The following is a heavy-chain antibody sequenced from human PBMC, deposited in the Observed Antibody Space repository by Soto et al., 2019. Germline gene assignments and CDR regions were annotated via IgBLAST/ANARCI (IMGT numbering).Heavy chain of an antibody. J-gene: IGHJ3*02. CDR3: ASPARNYDFWSGYSFDI. CDR2: INPSSGNT. D-gene: IGHD3-3*01. CDR1: GITFSTYA. V-gene: IGHV1-8*02. Sequence: ASVKVSCKASGITFSTYAIHWVRQAPGQSLEWMGWINPSSGNTGYAQKFQGRVTLTRNTSTSTAYMELSSLRSEDTAVYYCASPARNYDFWSGYSFDIWGQGTMVTVSS.